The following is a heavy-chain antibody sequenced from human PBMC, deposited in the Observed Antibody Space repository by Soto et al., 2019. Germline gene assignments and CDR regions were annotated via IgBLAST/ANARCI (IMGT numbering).Heavy chain of an antibody. CDR1: GYIXNGYY. CDR2: INPNSGGT. CDR3: ARRGSGWYYFDY. J-gene: IGHJ4*02. Sequence: GXSXKVSYMASGYIXNGYYMHLVRQAPGQGLEWMGWINPNSGGTNYAQKFQGRVTITRDTYISTAYIELSRLISDDKALYYCARRGSGWYYFDYWGQATLVTVSS. D-gene: IGHD6-19*01. V-gene: IGHV1-2*02.